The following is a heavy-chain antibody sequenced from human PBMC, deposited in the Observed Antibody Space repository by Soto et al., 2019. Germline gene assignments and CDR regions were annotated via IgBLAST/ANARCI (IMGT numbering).Heavy chain of an antibody. CDR2: ITQTSGDT. Sequence: EVQMVESGGGLVQPGGSLRLSCEVSGFSFSAYTMNWFRHTPGLGLEWLVFITQTSGDTYYADSVKGRFTISRDNGKSSLYLEMSDLRAEDTAVYYCARDLGWAFDYWGRGTLVTVSS. D-gene: IGHD6-19*01. J-gene: IGHJ4*02. CDR3: ARDLGWAFDY. CDR1: GFSFSAYT. V-gene: IGHV3-48*01.